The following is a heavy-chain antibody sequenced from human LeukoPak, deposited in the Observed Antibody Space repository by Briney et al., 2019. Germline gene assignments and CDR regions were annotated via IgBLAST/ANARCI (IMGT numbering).Heavy chain of an antibody. Sequence: GASVKVSCKASGYTFTSYDINWVRQATGQGLEWMGWMNPNSGDTGYAQKFQGRVTITSNTSVSTAYMELSSLRSEDTAVYYCARDNDSRDPPHFDYWGQGTLVTVSS. CDR1: GYTFTSYD. CDR3: ARDNDSRDPPHFDY. V-gene: IGHV1-8*03. CDR2: MNPNSGDT. D-gene: IGHD3-16*01. J-gene: IGHJ4*02.